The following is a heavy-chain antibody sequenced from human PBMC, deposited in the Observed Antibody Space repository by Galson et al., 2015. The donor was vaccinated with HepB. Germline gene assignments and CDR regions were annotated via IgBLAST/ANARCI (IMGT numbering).Heavy chain of an antibody. CDR1: GFTFDDYA. CDR3: AKAGRRWYFDL. CDR2: ISWNSGSI. V-gene: IGHV3-9*01. Sequence: SLRLSCAASGFTFDDYAMHWVRQAPGKGLEWVSGISWNSGSIGYADSVKGRFTISRDNAKNSLYLQMNSLRAEDTALYYCAKAGRRWYFDLWGRGTLVTVSS. J-gene: IGHJ2*01.